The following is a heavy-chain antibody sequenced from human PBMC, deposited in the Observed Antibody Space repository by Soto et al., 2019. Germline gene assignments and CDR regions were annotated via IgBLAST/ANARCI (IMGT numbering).Heavy chain of an antibody. J-gene: IGHJ4*02. V-gene: IGHV1-69*12. CDR2: IIPMFGAA. CDR1: GGTFTSHA. Sequence: QVQLVRSGAEVKKPGSSVKVSCKASGGTFTSHAVSWVRQAPGQGLEWMGGIIPMFGAANYALNFQGRVTITADEPTGTAYMELSSLRSEDMAVYYCARGSISWFLDYWGLGTLVTVSS. CDR3: ARGSISWFLDY. D-gene: IGHD6-13*01.